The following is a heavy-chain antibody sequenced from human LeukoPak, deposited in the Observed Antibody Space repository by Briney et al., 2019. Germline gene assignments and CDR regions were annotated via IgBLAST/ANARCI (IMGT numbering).Heavy chain of an antibody. J-gene: IGHJ4*02. Sequence: QPGGSLRLSCAASGFTFSSSAMSWVRQAPGKGLEWVSAISNNGGYTYYADSVQGRFTISRGNSKSTLCLQMNSLRAEDTAVYYCAKQLGYCSDGSCYFPYWGQGTLVTVSS. CDR2: ISNNGGYT. D-gene: IGHD2-15*01. V-gene: IGHV3-23*01. CDR1: GFTFSSSA. CDR3: AKQLGYCSDGSCYFPY.